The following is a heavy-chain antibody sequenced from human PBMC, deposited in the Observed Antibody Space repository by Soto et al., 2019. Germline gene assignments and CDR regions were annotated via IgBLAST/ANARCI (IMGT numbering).Heavy chain of an antibody. J-gene: IGHJ4*02. D-gene: IGHD3-22*01. CDR2: ISGYNGDT. Sequence: QVQLVQSGAEVKKPGASVKVSCKASGYTFTIYGISWVRQAPGQGLEWMGRISGYNGDTDYVQNLQDRVTLTTDASTSSVYMELRSLRSDDTAVYYCARVDYYDSSGYYGYWGQGTLITVSS. CDR1: GYTFTIYG. V-gene: IGHV1-18*04. CDR3: ARVDYYDSSGYYGY.